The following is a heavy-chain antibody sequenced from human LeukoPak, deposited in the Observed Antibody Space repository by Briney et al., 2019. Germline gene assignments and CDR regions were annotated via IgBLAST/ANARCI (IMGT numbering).Heavy chain of an antibody. V-gene: IGHV3-23*01. J-gene: IGHJ4*02. CDR3: ARDGGSESNFDY. Sequence: GGSLRLSCAGSGFTFSNYAMTWVRQAPGKGLEWVSTISSSGDATYSADSVKGRFSISRDNSKNTLYLQMSSLRAEDTAVCYCARDGGSESNFDYWGQGTLVTVSS. CDR2: ISSSGDAT. D-gene: IGHD3-16*01. CDR1: GFTFSNYA.